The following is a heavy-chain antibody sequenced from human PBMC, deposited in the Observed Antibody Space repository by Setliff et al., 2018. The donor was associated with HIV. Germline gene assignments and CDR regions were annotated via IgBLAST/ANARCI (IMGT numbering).Heavy chain of an antibody. Sequence: SETLSLTCAVYGESFSAYFWNWIRQPPGKGLEWIGEINHSGNTNYNPSLKSRVTISVDTSKNQFSLKLNSVTAADTAVCYCATGLTMTPDYWGQGSLVTVSS. CDR3: ATGLTMTPDY. V-gene: IGHV4-34*01. CDR2: INHSGNT. D-gene: IGHD7-27*01. J-gene: IGHJ4*02. CDR1: GESFSAYF.